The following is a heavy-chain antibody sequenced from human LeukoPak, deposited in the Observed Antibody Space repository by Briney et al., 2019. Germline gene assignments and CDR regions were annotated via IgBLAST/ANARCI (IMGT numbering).Heavy chain of an antibody. CDR2: ISYSGRT. CDR1: GGSISSYY. D-gene: IGHD3-22*01. CDR3: AREPGFDSSGYLNCFDP. V-gene: IGHV4-59*01. Sequence: SPSETLSLTCTVSGGSISSYYWSWIRQPPGKGLEWIACISYSGRTKYNPSLKSRVTISVDPSKNQLSLNLSSLTAADPAVYYCAREPGFDSSGYLNCFDPGAREPWSPSPQ. J-gene: IGHJ5*02.